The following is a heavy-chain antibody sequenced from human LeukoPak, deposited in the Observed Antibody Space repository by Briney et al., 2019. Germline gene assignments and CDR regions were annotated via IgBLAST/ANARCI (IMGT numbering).Heavy chain of an antibody. Sequence: SETLSLTCTVSGGSISSSSYYWGWIRQPPGKGLEWIGSIYYSGSTYYNPSLKSRVTISVDTSKNQFSLKLSSVTAADTAVYYCARDPTIYDSSGYPYNWFDPWGQGTLVTVSS. D-gene: IGHD3-22*01. CDR1: GGSISSSSYY. CDR3: ARDPTIYDSSGYPYNWFDP. J-gene: IGHJ5*02. CDR2: IYYSGST. V-gene: IGHV4-39*07.